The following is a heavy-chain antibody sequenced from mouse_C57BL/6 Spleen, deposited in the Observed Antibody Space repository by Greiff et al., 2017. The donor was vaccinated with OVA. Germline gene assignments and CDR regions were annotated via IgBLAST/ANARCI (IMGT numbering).Heavy chain of an antibody. CDR1: GFTFSDYG. V-gene: IGHV5-17*01. J-gene: IGHJ1*03. D-gene: IGHD3-2*01. CDR2: ISSGSSTI. Sequence: EVKVVESGGGLVKPGGSLKLSCAASGFTFSDYGMHWVRQAPEKGLEWVAYISSGSSTIYYADTVKGRFTISRDNAKNTLFLHMTSLRSVDTAMLYCAKTDWDWYFDVWGTGTTLTVSS. CDR3: AKTDWDWYFDV.